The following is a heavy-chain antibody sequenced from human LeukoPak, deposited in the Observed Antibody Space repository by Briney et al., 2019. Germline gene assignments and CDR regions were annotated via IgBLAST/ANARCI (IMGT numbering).Heavy chain of an antibody. J-gene: IGHJ4*01. CDR1: GFTFSSYT. Sequence: PGGSLRFSGAASGFTFSSYTMNWVRQAPGKGLEWVSSIAGSSGHISYADSVKGRFTISRDNAKKSLYLQMTSLTAEDTAVYYCARDRGAYCGGDCYLGFDYWGRGTLVTVSS. V-gene: IGHV3-21*01. CDR3: ARDRGAYCGGDCYLGFDY. D-gene: IGHD2-21*02. CDR2: IAGSSGHI.